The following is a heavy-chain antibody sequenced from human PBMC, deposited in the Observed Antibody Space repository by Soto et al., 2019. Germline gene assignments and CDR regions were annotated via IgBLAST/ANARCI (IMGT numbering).Heavy chain of an antibody. Sequence: QVQLVQSGAEVKKPGASVKVSCKASGYTFTSYDINWVRQATGQGLEWMGWMNPNSGNTGYAQKFQGRVTMTRNTSISTAYMELSSLRSEDTDVYYCARGKSYDFWSGYYLNWFDPWGQGTLVTVSS. CDR3: ARGKSYDFWSGYYLNWFDP. CDR2: MNPNSGNT. CDR1: GYTFTSYD. J-gene: IGHJ5*02. D-gene: IGHD3-3*01. V-gene: IGHV1-8*01.